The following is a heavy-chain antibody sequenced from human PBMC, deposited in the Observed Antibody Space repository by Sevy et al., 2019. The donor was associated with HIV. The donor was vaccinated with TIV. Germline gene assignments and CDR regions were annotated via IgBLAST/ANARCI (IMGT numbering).Heavy chain of an antibody. D-gene: IGHD3-10*01. CDR1: GFSFSDYS. J-gene: IGHJ4*02. V-gene: IGHV3-21*01. CDR2: ISSSSTYI. CDR3: ARDYGSGEGY. Sequence: GGSLRLSCVASGFSFSDYSMKWVRQAPGKGLEWVSSISSSSTYIYHADSVRGRFTISRDNAKNSPYLQMDSLRAEDTAVYYCARDYGSGEGYWGQGTLVTVSS.